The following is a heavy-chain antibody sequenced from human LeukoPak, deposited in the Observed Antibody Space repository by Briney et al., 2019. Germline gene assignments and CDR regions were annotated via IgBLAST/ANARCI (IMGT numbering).Heavy chain of an antibody. Sequence: GGPLRLSCAASGFRFGSDWMSWVRQAPGKGLEWVANINPDGSVKYYVDSVKGRFTISRDNDKNSLYLRLNSLRADDTAVYYCVRYYDPPVGDAFDIWGQGTLVTVSS. J-gene: IGHJ3*02. V-gene: IGHV3-7*01. CDR3: VRYYDPPVGDAFDI. D-gene: IGHD3-16*01. CDR2: INPDGSVK. CDR1: GFRFGSDW.